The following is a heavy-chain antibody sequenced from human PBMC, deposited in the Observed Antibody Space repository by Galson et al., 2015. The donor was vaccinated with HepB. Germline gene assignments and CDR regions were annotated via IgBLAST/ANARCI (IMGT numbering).Heavy chain of an antibody. CDR1: GGTFSSYA. J-gene: IGHJ6*02. V-gene: IGHV1-69*13. D-gene: IGHD3-22*01. CDR2: IIPISGTA. CDR3: AREGVKQRDYYDSGALGGHYNGMDV. Sequence: SVKVSCKASGGTFSSYAISWVRQAPGQGLEWMGGIIPISGTASYAQNFHGRVTITADESTSTAYMELSSLRSEDTAVYYCAREGVKQRDYYDSGALGGHYNGMDVWGQGTTVTVSS.